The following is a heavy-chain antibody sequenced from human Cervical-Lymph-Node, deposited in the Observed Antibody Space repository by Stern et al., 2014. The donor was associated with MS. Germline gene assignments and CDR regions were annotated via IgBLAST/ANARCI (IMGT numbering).Heavy chain of an antibody. CDR3: ARPNMIGAFYFDS. CDR1: GGTFSDYA. V-gene: IGHV1-69*01. D-gene: IGHD3-22*01. J-gene: IGHJ4*02. CDR2: IIPIFHSA. Sequence: QMQLVQSGAEVKKPGASVKVSCKASGGTFSDYAINWVRQAPGQGLEWMGGIIPIFHSANYAQKFQGRVTITADESTSTAYMDLSGLRSEDTAVYYCARPNMIGAFYFDSWGQGTLVTVSS.